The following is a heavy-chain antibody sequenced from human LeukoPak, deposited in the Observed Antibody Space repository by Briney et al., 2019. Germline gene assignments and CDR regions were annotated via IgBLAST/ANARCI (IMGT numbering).Heavy chain of an antibody. CDR2: IYYSGST. Sequence: SETLSLTCTVSGGSISSYYWSWIRQPPGKGLEWIGYIYYSGSTNYNPSLKRRVTISVDTSKNQFSLKLGSVTAADSAVYYCARVEDGAFDPWGQGTLVTVSS. CDR3: ARVEDGAFDP. J-gene: IGHJ5*02. V-gene: IGHV4-59*01. CDR1: GGSISSYY. D-gene: IGHD1-26*01.